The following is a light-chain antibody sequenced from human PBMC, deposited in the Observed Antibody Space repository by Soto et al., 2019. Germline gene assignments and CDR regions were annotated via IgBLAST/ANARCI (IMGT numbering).Light chain of an antibody. CDR3: RQRYNWPLT. CDR1: QSIGNS. V-gene: IGKV3-11*01. Sequence: TVLTQSPATLSLSPGERATLSCKASQSIGNSLGWFQQKPGQAPRLLIDDAFNRATGIPARFTGSGSGSDSTLTLSSLEPEDFSVYYCRQRYNWPLTFGGGTKVDIK. CDR2: DAF. J-gene: IGKJ4*01.